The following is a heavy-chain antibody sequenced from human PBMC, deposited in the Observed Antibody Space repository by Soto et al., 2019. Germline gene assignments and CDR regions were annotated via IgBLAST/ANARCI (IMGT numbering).Heavy chain of an antibody. CDR3: ARVSRRSAFGMDV. Sequence: SETLSVTCAVSGGSISTINWWTWVRQPPGKGLDWIGEIYQTGSTSYNPSLESRVAISIDKSKNQFSLKLRSVTAADTAVYYCARVSRRSAFGMDVWGQGATVTVSS. CDR1: GGSISTINW. J-gene: IGHJ6*02. CDR2: IYQTGST. V-gene: IGHV4-4*02.